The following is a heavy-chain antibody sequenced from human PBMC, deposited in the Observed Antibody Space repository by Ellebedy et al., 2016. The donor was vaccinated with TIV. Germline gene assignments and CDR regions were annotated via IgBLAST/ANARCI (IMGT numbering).Heavy chain of an antibody. Sequence: AASVKVSCKASEYTFTGFDINWVRQATGQGLEWMGWMNPKTGNTGYAQKFQGRGTMTRNTSINTAYMELSSLTSEDTAVYYCARRLGLGYCSAGSCHGADYWGQGALVTVSS. J-gene: IGHJ4*02. CDR3: ARRLGLGYCSAGSCHGADY. CDR1: EYTFTGFD. D-gene: IGHD2-15*01. V-gene: IGHV1-8*01. CDR2: MNPKTGNT.